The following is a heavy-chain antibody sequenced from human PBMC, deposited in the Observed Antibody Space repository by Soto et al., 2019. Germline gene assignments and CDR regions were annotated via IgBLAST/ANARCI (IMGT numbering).Heavy chain of an antibody. CDR3: ARDRIVGTSYSDY. J-gene: IGHJ4*02. V-gene: IGHV4-4*07. CDR2: IYSSGTT. CDR1: GGSMNSFY. Sequence: SETLSLTGTVSGGSMNSFYWTWIRQPVGKGLEWIGRIYSSGTTNYNPSLKSRVTMSVDTSKNQFSLKLNSVTAADTAIYYCARDRIVGTSYSDYWGQGTLVTVSS. D-gene: IGHD1-26*01.